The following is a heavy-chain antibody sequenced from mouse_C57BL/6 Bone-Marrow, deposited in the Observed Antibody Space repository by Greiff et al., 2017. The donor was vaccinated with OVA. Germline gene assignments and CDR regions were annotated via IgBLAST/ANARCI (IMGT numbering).Heavy chain of an antibody. J-gene: IGHJ1*03. D-gene: IGHD2-3*01. CDR2: IDPSDSYT. CDR1: GYTFTSYW. V-gene: IGHV1-69*01. Sequence: QVQLQQPGPELVMPGASVKLSCKASGYTFTSYWMHWVKQRPGQGLEWIGEIDPSDSYTNYNQKFKGQSTLTVDKSSSTAYMQLSSLTSEDSAIYYCAKDGYYWYFDVWGTGTTVTVSS. CDR3: AKDGYYWYFDV.